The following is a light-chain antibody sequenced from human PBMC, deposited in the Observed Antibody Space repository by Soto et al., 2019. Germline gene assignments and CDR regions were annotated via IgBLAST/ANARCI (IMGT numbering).Light chain of an antibody. CDR2: GAS. CDR1: QDISKY. Sequence: IQMTQSPSSLSASVGDRVTITCQASQDISKYLNWYQQKPGKAPKSLIYGASNLETGVPSRFSGSGSGTSFTFTISSLQPEDIATYYCQQYDNLPITFGQGTRLEIK. V-gene: IGKV1-33*01. CDR3: QQYDNLPIT. J-gene: IGKJ5*01.